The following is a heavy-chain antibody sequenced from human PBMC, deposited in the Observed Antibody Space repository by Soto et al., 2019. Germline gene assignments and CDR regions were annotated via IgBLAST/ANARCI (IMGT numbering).Heavy chain of an antibody. V-gene: IGHV1-69*01. D-gene: IGHD2-2*01. CDR2: IIPIFGTA. CDR1: GGTFSSYA. CDR3: ARGRDIVVVPAARYYYYYGMDV. J-gene: IGHJ6*02. Sequence: QVQLVQSGAEVKKPGSSVKVSCKASGGTFSSYAISWVRQAPGQGLEWMGGIIPIFGTANYAQKFQGRVTIPADESTGTAYMELSSLRSEDTAVYYCARGRDIVVVPAARYYYYYGMDVWGQGTTVTVSS.